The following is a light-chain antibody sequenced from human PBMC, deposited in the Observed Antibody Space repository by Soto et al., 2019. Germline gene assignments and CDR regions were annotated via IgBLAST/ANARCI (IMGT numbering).Light chain of an antibody. V-gene: IGKV3-20*01. J-gene: IGKJ5*01. CDR3: QQYGSSPRIT. CDR1: QSVSSSY. Sequence: EIVLTQSPGTLSLSPGERATLSCRASQSVSSSYLAWYQQKPGQAPRLLIYGASSRATGIPDRFSGSGSGTDFTLTISRLEPEDLAVYYCQQYGSSPRITFGQGTRLEI. CDR2: GAS.